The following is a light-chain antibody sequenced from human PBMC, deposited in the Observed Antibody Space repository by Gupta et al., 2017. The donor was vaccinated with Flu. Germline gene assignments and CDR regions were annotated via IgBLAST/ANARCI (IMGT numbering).Light chain of an antibody. CDR1: QSVSSSY. CDR3: QQDGSSPRT. V-gene: IGKV3-20*01. Sequence: GTLSWSPGERATRSCRASQSVSSSYLAWYQQKPGQAPRLLIYGASSRATGIPDRFSGSGSGTDFTLTISRLEPEDFAVYYCQQDGSSPRTFGQGTKVEIK. J-gene: IGKJ1*01. CDR2: GAS.